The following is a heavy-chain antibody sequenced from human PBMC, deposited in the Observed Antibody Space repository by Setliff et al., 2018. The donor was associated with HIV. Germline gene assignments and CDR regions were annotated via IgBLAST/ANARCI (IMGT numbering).Heavy chain of an antibody. CDR1: GFTFSSYS. J-gene: IGHJ4*02. CDR3: ATDCAVVGGTGSLDS. CDR2: ISSSSSYT. V-gene: IGHV3-21*01. D-gene: IGHD1-26*01. Sequence: GESLKISCAASGFTFSSYSMNWVRQAPGKGLEWVSYISSSSSYTHYADSVKGRFTISRDNVKNSLYLQMNSLTAEDTAVYYCATDCAVVGGTGSLDSWGQGTLVTVSS.